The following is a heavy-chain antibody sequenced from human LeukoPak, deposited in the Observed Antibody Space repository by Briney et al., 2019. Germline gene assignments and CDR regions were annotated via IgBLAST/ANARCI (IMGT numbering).Heavy chain of an antibody. V-gene: IGHV3-7*05. CDR1: GFTFSDYW. J-gene: IGHJ3*02. Sequence: GGSPRLSCAASGFTFSDYWMSWVRQAPGKGLEWVANIKQDGSEKYYVDSVKGRCTISRDNAKNSLHLQMNSLRAEDTAVYYCARDPSAFDIWGQGTMVTVSS. CDR2: IKQDGSEK. CDR3: ARDPSAFDI.